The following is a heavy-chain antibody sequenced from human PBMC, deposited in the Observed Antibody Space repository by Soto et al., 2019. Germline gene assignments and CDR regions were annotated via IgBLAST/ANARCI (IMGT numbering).Heavy chain of an antibody. V-gene: IGHV4-30-2*01. CDR2: IYDSGTT. CDR1: GGSISSGGYS. CDR3: ARAHYGDYGYGMDV. D-gene: IGHD4-17*01. Sequence: SETLSLTCAVSGGSISSGGYSWTWIRQPPGKGLEWIGYIYDSGTTYYNPPLKSRVTISVDRSKNQFSLKLSSVTAADTAVYYCARAHYGDYGYGMDVWGQGTTVTVSS. J-gene: IGHJ6*02.